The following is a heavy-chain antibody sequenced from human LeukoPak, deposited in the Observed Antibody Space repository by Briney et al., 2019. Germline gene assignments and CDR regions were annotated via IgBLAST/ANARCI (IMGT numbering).Heavy chain of an antibody. Sequence: ASVKVSCKASGYTFTGYYMHWVRQAPGQGLEWMGWINPNSGGTNYAQKFQGRVTMTRDTSISTAYMELSRLRSDDTAVYYCARDPLGYCSGGSCYREDYYYYYMDVWGKGTTVTISS. CDR3: ARDPLGYCSGGSCYREDYYYYYMDV. CDR1: GYTFTGYY. J-gene: IGHJ6*03. D-gene: IGHD2-15*01. V-gene: IGHV1-2*02. CDR2: INPNSGGT.